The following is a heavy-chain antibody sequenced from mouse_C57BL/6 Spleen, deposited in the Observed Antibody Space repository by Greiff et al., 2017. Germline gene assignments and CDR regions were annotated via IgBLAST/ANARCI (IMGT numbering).Heavy chain of an antibody. J-gene: IGHJ2*01. CDR1: GYTFTSYG. CDR2: IYPRSGNT. CDR3: ARYGSLITTDYFDY. D-gene: IGHD1-1*01. Sequence: QVQLQQSGAELARPGASVKLSCKASGYTFTSYGISWVKQRTGQGLEWIGEIYPRSGNTYYNEKFKGKATLTADKSSSTAYMELRSLTSEDSAVYFCARYGSLITTDYFDYWGQGTTLTVSS. V-gene: IGHV1-81*01.